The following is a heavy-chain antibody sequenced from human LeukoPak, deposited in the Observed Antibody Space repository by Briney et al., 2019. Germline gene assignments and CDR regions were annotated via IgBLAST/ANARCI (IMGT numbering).Heavy chain of an antibody. V-gene: IGHV4-61*02. CDR3: ARCRNDYGDYPLDY. Sequence: SETLSLTCTVSGGSISSGSYYWSWIRQPAGKGLEWIGRIYTSGSTNYNPSLKSRVTISEDTSKNQFSLKLSSVTAADTAVYYCARCRNDYGDYPLDYWGQGTLVTVSS. CDR2: IYTSGST. CDR1: GGSISSGSYY. J-gene: IGHJ4*02. D-gene: IGHD4-17*01.